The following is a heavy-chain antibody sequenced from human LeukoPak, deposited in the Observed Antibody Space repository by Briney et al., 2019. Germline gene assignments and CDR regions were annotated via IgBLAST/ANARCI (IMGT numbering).Heavy chain of an antibody. V-gene: IGHV1-2*02. CDR1: GYTFTGYY. CDR2: INPNSGGT. J-gene: IGHJ4*02. CDR3: ARGGRRYCSGGSCYQYYFDY. D-gene: IGHD2-15*01. Sequence: ASVKVSCKASGYTFTGYYMHWVRQAPGQGLEWMGWINPNSGGTNYAQKFQGRVTMTRDTSISTAYMELSRLRSDDTAVYYCARGGRRYCSGGSCYQYYFDYWGQGTLVTVSS.